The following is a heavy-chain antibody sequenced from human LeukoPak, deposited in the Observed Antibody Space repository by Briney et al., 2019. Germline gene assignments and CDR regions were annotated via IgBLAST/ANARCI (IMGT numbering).Heavy chain of an antibody. CDR1: GFTFTSYV. J-gene: IGHJ4*02. D-gene: IGHD6-13*01. CDR3: AKVPSSSWSLTPDYFDY. V-gene: IGHV3-23*01. Sequence: GTSLRLSCAASGFTFTSYVMHWFRQAPGKGLERVTGISGSGGRTYYADSVKGRFTISRDNSKNTLYLQMNSLRAEDTAVYYCAKVPSSSWSLTPDYFDYWGQGTLVTVSS. CDR2: ISGSGGRT.